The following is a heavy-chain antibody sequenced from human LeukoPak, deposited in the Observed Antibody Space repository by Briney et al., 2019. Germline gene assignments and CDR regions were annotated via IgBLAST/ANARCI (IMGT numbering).Heavy chain of an antibody. D-gene: IGHD3-22*01. Sequence: SETLSLTCTVSGGSISSGGYYWSWIRQHPGKGLEWIGYIYYSGSTNYNPSLKSRVTISVDKSKNQFSLKLSSVTAADTAVYYCARTYYYDSSGYYPFDYWGQGTLVTVSS. CDR3: ARTYYYDSSGYYPFDY. CDR1: GGSISSGGYY. V-gene: IGHV4-31*03. J-gene: IGHJ4*02. CDR2: IYYSGST.